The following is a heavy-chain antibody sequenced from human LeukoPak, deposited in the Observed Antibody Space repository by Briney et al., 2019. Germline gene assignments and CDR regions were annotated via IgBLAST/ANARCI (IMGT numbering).Heavy chain of an antibody. CDR3: ARVARITMVRGVTYYFDY. CDR1: GGSISSYY. Sequence: SETLSLTCTVSGGSISSYYWIWIRQPPGKGLEWIGYIHYSGSTNYNPSLKSRLTMSVDTSNNQFSLKLSSVTAADTAVYYCARVARITMVRGVTYYFDYWGQGTLVTVSS. D-gene: IGHD3-10*01. CDR2: IHYSGST. V-gene: IGHV4-59*12. J-gene: IGHJ4*02.